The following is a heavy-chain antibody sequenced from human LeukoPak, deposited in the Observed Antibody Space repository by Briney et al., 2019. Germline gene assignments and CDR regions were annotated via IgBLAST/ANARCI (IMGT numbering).Heavy chain of an antibody. J-gene: IGHJ2*01. CDR1: GFTFRSYN. D-gene: IGHD2-15*01. CDR2: IQNDATNK. CDR3: ARVLAGLWYFDL. V-gene: IGHV3-30*02. Sequence: GGSLRLSCAASGFTFRSYNIHWVRQAPGKGLEWVAFIQNDATNKYYAESVKGRFTASRDNSKNTSFLQMIDLRPEDTAVYYCARVLAGLWYFDLWGRGTLVTVSS.